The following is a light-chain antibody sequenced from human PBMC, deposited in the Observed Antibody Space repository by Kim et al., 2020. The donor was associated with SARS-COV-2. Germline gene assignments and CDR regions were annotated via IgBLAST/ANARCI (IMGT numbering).Light chain of an antibody. CDR3: QQYGNSPPT. CDR1: QTVTSNY. V-gene: IGKV3-20*01. Sequence: EIVLTQSPGTLSLSPGERATLSCWASQTVTSNYLAWYQQKPGQAPRLLIYGASSRATGISDRFSGSGSGTDFTLTISRLEPEDFAVYSCQQYGNSPPTFGQGTKVEIK. J-gene: IGKJ1*01. CDR2: GAS.